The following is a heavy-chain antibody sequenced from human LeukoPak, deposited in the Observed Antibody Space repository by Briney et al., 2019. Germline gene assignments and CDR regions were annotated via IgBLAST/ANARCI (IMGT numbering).Heavy chain of an antibody. CDR3: AKDRVDDSGYGMDV. D-gene: IGHD3-10*01. CDR1: GFTFSSYG. V-gene: IGHV3-30*18. J-gene: IGHJ6*02. CDR2: ISYDGSNK. Sequence: PGGALRLSCAASGFTFSSYGMHWVRQAPGKGLEWVAVISYDGSNKYYADSVKGRFTISRDKSKNTLYLQMNSLRAEDTAVYYCAKDRVDDSGYGMDVWGQGTTVTVSS.